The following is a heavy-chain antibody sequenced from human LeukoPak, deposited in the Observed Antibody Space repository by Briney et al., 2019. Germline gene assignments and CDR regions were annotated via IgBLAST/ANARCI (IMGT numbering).Heavy chain of an antibody. CDR3: ASTNYYDSSGYSPAFDI. V-gene: IGHV3-53*01. J-gene: IGHJ3*02. D-gene: IGHD3-22*01. CDR2: IYSGGST. CDR1: GGSFSGYY. Sequence: ETLSLTCAVYGGSFSGYYWSWVRQAPGKGLEWVSVIYSGGSTYYADSVKGRFTISRDNSKNTLYLQMNSLRAEDTAVYYCASTNYYDSSGYSPAFDIWGQGTMVTVSS.